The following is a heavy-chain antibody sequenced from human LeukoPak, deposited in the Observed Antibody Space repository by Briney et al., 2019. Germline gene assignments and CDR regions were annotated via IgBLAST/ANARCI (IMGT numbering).Heavy chain of an antibody. V-gene: IGHV1-8*01. CDR1: GYTFTSYD. Sequence: ASVKVSCKASGYTFTSYDINWVRQATGEGLEWMGWMNPNSGKPGYAQKFQGRVTMTRKTSMSTAHIELSSLRSEDTVVYYCARGWLLRWGQGTLVTVSS. D-gene: IGHD3-22*01. CDR3: ARGWLLR. J-gene: IGHJ4*02. CDR2: MNPNSGKP.